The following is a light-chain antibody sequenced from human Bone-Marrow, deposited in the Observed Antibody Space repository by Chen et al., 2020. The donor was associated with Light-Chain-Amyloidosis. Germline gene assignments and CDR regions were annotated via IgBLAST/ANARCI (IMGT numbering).Light chain of an antibody. CDR2: AVS. Sequence: QSALTQPASVSGSPGQSITISCTGTSGDVGTYNYVFCYQQHPGKAPKVMIYAVSNRPSGVSNRFSGSKSGNTASLTISGLQAEDEADYYCSSFTSSSSYVFGPGTKVTVL. J-gene: IGLJ1*01. V-gene: IGLV2-14*01. CDR1: SGDVGTYNY. CDR3: SSFTSSSSYV.